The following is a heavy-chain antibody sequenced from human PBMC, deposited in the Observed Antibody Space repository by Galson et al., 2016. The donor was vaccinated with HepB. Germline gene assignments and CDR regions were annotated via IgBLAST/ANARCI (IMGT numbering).Heavy chain of an antibody. CDR1: GFTFTTYW. D-gene: IGHD3-22*01. CDR3: AQYYYDSSGYVEYFQN. V-gene: IGHV3-7*03. CDR2: IKQDGSEK. J-gene: IGHJ1*01. Sequence: SLRLSCAASGFTFTTYWMSWVRQAPGKGLEWVANIKQDGSEKYYVDSVKGRFTISRDNAKNSLYLQMNSLRAEDTAVYYCAQYYYDSSGYVEYFQNWGQGSLVTVSS.